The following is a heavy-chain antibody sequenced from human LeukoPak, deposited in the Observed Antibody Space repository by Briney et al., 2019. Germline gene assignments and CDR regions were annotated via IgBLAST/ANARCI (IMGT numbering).Heavy chain of an antibody. D-gene: IGHD3-22*01. CDR2: ISGRGGST. Sequence: GGSLRLSCAASGFTFSSYAMSWVRQAPGKGLEWVSAISGRGGSTYYADSVKGRFTISRDNSKNTLYLQMNSLRAEDTAVYYCAKDKLRSSGYYIDYWGQGTLVTVSS. J-gene: IGHJ4*02. CDR1: GFTFSSYA. CDR3: AKDKLRSSGYYIDY. V-gene: IGHV3-23*01.